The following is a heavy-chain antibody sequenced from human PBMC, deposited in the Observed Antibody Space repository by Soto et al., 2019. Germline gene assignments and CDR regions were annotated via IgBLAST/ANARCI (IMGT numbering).Heavy chain of an antibody. Sequence: ASVKVSCKASGYTFTSYGISWVRQAPGQGLEWMGWISAYNGNTNYAQKLQGRVTMTTDTSTSTAYMELRSLRSDDTAMYYCARDGSSSSTYYYYYGMDVWGQGTTVTVSS. D-gene: IGHD6-13*01. CDR2: ISAYNGNT. V-gene: IGHV1-18*01. CDR3: ARDGSSSSTYYYYYGMDV. CDR1: GYTFTSYG. J-gene: IGHJ6*02.